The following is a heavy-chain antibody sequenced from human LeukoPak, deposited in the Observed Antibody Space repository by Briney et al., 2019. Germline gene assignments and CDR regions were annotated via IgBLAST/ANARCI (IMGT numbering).Heavy chain of an antibody. CDR2: ISSSSSTI. Sequence: GGSLRLSCAASGFTFSSYSMNWVRQAPGKGLEWVSYISSSSSTIYYADSVKGRFTISRDNAKNSLYLQMNSLRAEDTAVYYCAIVLRYFDWLEGYYMDVWGKGTTVTVSS. V-gene: IGHV3-48*01. CDR3: AIVLRYFDWLEGYYMDV. CDR1: GFTFSSYS. D-gene: IGHD3-9*01. J-gene: IGHJ6*03.